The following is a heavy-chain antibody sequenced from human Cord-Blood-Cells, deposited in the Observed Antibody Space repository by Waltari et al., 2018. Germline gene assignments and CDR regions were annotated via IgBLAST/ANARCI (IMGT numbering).Heavy chain of an antibody. CDR1: GFPFSSYQ. Sequence: EVQLVESGGGLVQPGGSLSLSCAASGFPFSSYQMHWVGQAPGKGLEWVSYISSSGSTIYYADSVKGRFTISRDNAKNSLYLQMNSLRAEDTAVYYCARGCSGGSCYFDYWGQGTLVTVSS. CDR2: ISSSGSTI. D-gene: IGHD2-15*01. CDR3: ARGCSGGSCYFDY. V-gene: IGHV3-48*03. J-gene: IGHJ4*02.